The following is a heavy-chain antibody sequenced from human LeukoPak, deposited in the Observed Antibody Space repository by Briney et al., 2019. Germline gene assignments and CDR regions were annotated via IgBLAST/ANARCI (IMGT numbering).Heavy chain of an antibody. CDR2: ISGSGGST. V-gene: IGHV3-23*01. CDR3: AGSSGWSVRGYYFDY. Sequence: PGGSLRLSCAASGFTFSSYAMSWVRQAPGKGLEWVSAISGSGGSTYYADSVKGRFTISRDNSKNTLYLQMNSLRAEDTAVYYCAGSSGWSVRGYYFDYWGQGTLVTVSS. J-gene: IGHJ4*02. CDR1: GFTFSSYA. D-gene: IGHD6-19*01.